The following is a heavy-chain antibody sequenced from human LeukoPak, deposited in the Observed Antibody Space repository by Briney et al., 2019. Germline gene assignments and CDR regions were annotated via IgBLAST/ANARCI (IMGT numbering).Heavy chain of an antibody. CDR1: GGTFSSYA. D-gene: IGHD6-19*01. CDR2: IIPIFGTA. J-gene: IGHJ4*02. CDR3: ARGGYSSGWYGPLGDY. V-gene: IGHV1-69*13. Sequence: ASVKVSCKASGGTFSSYAISWVRQAPGQGLEWMGGIIPIFGTADYAQKFQGRVTITADESTSTAYMELSSLRSEDTDVYYCARGGYSSGWYGPLGDYWGQGTLVTVSS.